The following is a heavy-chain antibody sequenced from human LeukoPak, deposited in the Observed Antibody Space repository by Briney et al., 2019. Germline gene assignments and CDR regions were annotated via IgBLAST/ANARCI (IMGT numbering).Heavy chain of an antibody. Sequence: PGGSLRPSCAASGFTFSTYHMNWVRQAPGKGLEWVSTISSDSHYIYYPDSVKGRFTISRDNAKNSLFLQMNSLRAEETAVYYCARSFGSGTYPHLFDYWGQGTLVTVSS. V-gene: IGHV3-21*01. CDR1: GFTFSTYH. J-gene: IGHJ4*02. CDR2: ISSDSHYI. CDR3: ARSFGSGTYPHLFDY. D-gene: IGHD3-10*01.